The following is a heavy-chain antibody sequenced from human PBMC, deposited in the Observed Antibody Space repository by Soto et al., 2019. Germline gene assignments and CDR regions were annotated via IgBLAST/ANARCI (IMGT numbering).Heavy chain of an antibody. Sequence: TSETLSLTCAVSGYSITAGGYYWSWIRRHPGKGLEWIGSFYSSGSIIYNPSLRSRVSISGDTSSNQFSMSLTSATAADTARYYCARMYSSGSGWFHPWGQGTLVTVSS. J-gene: IGHJ5*02. D-gene: IGHD6-19*01. V-gene: IGHV4-31*11. CDR3: ARMYSSGSGWFHP. CDR1: GYSITAGGYY. CDR2: FYSSGSI.